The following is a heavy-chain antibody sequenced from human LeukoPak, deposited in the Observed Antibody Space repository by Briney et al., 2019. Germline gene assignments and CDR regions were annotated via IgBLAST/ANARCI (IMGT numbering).Heavy chain of an antibody. V-gene: IGHV3-23*01. J-gene: IGHJ4*02. CDR3: AKVRSGSANWALRIFDN. CDR2: ISPGGGTT. Sequence: GGSLRLSCEVSGFALGSEAMSWVRQSPARGLEWVASISPGGGTTYYADYVKDRFTISRDNPNNMLYVQMNSLRAEDTAVYYCAKVRSGSANWALRIFDNWGQGTLVTVSS. D-gene: IGHD1-1*01. CDR1: GFALGSEA.